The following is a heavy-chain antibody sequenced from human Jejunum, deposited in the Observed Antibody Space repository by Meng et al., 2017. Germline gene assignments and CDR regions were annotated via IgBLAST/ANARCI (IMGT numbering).Heavy chain of an antibody. CDR1: GGSINSFY. Sequence: SETLSLTCTVSGGSINSFYWTWIRQPPGEGLAYIGYIYYSGGTNYNPSLKSRVTMSVDTSKNQFSLQLRSVTAADTAVYYCARHMSSGTYPMDVWGQGTTVTVSS. D-gene: IGHD1-26*01. J-gene: IGHJ6*02. CDR2: IYYSGGT. V-gene: IGHV4-59*01. CDR3: ARHMSSGTYPMDV.